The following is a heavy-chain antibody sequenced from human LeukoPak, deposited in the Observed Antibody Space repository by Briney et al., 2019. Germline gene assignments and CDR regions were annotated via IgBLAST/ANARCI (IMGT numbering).Heavy chain of an antibody. CDR2: FDPEDGKI. CDR1: GYPLNEFS. CDR3: ATVEREYFDTSGYFDY. D-gene: IGHD3-22*01. V-gene: IGHV1-24*01. Sequence: GASVKVSCKLSGYPLNEFSMHWVRQTPRKGLEWLGGFDPEDGKIVYAQKFQGRVTMTEDTSRDTAYMELSSLSSEDTAVYYCATVEREYFDTSGYFDYWGPGTLVTVSS. J-gene: IGHJ4*02.